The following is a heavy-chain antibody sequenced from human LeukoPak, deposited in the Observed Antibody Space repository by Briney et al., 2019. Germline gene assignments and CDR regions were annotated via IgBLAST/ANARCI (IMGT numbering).Heavy chain of an antibody. J-gene: IGHJ4*02. CDR2: INQDGSEK. CDR3: ANAYGGSSDY. V-gene: IGHV3-7*01. D-gene: IGHD1-26*01. Sequence: PGGSLRLSCAASGFTFSSYWMSWVRQAPGKGLEWVANINQDGSEKYYVDSVKGRFTISRDNAKKLLYLQMNSLRAEDTAVYYCANAYGGSSDYWGQGTLVTVSS. CDR1: GFTFSSYW.